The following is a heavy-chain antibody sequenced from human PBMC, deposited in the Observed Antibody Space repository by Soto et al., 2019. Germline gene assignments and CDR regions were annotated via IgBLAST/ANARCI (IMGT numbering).Heavy chain of an antibody. CDR1: GGSISSYY. Sequence: SETLSLTCTVSGGSISSYYWSWIRQPPGKGLEWIGYIYYSGSTNYNPSLKSRVTISVDTSKNQFSLKLSSVTAADTAVYYCARDKGSWYDYYYYMDVWGKGTTVTVS. J-gene: IGHJ6*03. CDR2: IYYSGST. V-gene: IGHV4-59*01. CDR3: ARDKGSWYDYYYYMDV. D-gene: IGHD6-13*01.